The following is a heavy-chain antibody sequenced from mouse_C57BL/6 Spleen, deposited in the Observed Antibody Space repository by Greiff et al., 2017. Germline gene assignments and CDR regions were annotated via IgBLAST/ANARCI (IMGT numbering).Heavy chain of an antibody. CDR2: ISSGGDYI. CDR1: GFTFSSYA. J-gene: IGHJ3*01. V-gene: IGHV5-9-1*02. Sequence: DVMLVESGEGLVKPGGSLKLSCAASGFTFSSYAMSWVRQTPEKRLEWVAYISSGGDYIYYADTVKGRFTISRDNARNTLYLQMSSLKSEDTAMYYCTRDGGYYGSSYVAWFAYWGQGTLVTVSA. D-gene: IGHD1-1*01. CDR3: TRDGGYYGSSYVAWFAY.